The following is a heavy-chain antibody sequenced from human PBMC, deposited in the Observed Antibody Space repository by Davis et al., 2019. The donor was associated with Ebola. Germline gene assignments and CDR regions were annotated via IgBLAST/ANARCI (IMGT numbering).Heavy chain of an antibody. J-gene: IGHJ6*02. CDR3: ARGWSGYSLYDDYGMDV. CDR2: INHSGST. CDR1: GGSISSSNW. D-gene: IGHD3-3*01. Sequence: GTLSLTCAVSGGSISSSNWWSRVRPPPGKGLVWFGEINHSGSTNYNPSLKSRVTITVDTSKNQFPLKLSSVTAADTAVYYCARGWSGYSLYDDYGMDVWGQGTTVTVSS. V-gene: IGHV4-4*02.